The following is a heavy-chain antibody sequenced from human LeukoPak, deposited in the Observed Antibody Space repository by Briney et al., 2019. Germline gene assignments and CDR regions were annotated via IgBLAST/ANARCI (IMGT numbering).Heavy chain of an antibody. CDR2: IRQDGSQK. CDR3: ARSNYYGSSGYYLFDY. D-gene: IGHD3-22*01. CDR1: GFTFSNFW. V-gene: IGHV3-7*03. Sequence: GGSLRLSCAASGFTFSNFWMSWVRQAPGKGLEWVATIRQDGSQKYYVDSVKGRFTISRDNAKNSLYLQMNSLRAEDTALYYCARSNYYGSSGYYLFDYWGQGTLVTVSS. J-gene: IGHJ4*02.